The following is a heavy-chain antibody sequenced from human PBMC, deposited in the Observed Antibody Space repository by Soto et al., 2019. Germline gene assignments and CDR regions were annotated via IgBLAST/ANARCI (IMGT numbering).Heavy chain of an antibody. D-gene: IGHD3-9*01. Sequence: ASVKVSCKASGYTSTSYAMHWVRQAPGQRLEWMGWINAGNGNTKYSQKFQGRVTITRDTSASTAYMELSSLRSEDTAVYYCARGYDILTGYSTFSGWFDPWGQGTLVTVSS. CDR3: ARGYDILTGYSTFSGWFDP. V-gene: IGHV1-3*01. J-gene: IGHJ5*02. CDR2: INAGNGNT. CDR1: GYTSTSYA.